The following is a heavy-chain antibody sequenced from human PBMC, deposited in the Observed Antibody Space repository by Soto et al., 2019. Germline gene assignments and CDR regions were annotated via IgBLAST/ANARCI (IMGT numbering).Heavy chain of an antibody. CDR2: IIPIFGTA. D-gene: IGHD5-18*01. Sequence: QVQLVQSGAEVKKPGSSVKVSCKASAGTFSSYAISWVRQAPGQGLEWMGGIIPIFGTANYAQKFQGRVTITADESTSTAYMELSSLRSEDTAVYYCARGATYVGYSYGTFDYWGQGTLVTVSS. CDR1: AGTFSSYA. CDR3: ARGATYVGYSYGTFDY. V-gene: IGHV1-69*12. J-gene: IGHJ4*02.